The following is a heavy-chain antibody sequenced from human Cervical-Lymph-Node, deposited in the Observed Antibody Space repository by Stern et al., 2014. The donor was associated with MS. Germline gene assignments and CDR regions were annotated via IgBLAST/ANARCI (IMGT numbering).Heavy chain of an antibody. J-gene: IGHJ4*02. CDR3: ARDYASLDWRGQYYFDY. CDR1: GYTFTDYA. Sequence: QMQLVQSGSELKKPGASVKVSCMTSGYTFTDYALNWVRQAPGQGLEWMGWINTNTGTTTYAQGFTGRLVFSLDTSGNMAYLQLSSLKAEDTALYFCARDYASLDWRGQYYFDYWGQGTLVTVSS. CDR2: INTNTGTT. D-gene: IGHD2-21*01. V-gene: IGHV7-4-1*04.